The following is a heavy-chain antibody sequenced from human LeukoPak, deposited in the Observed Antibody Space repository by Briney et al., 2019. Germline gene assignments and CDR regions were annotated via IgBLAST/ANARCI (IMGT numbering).Heavy chain of an antibody. V-gene: IGHV3-21*01. D-gene: IGHD4-17*01. Sequence: GGSLRLSCAASGFTFSSYRMHWVSQAPGKGLEWVSSITGSSNYIYYADSVKGRFTISRDNAKNSLYLQMNSLRAEDTGVYYCARDLNYDETGGQGTLVTVSS. CDR1: GFTFSSYR. CDR3: ARDLNYDET. CDR2: ITGSSNYI. J-gene: IGHJ4*02.